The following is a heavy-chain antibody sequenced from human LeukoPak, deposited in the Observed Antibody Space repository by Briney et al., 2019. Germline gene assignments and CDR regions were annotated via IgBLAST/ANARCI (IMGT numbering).Heavy chain of an antibody. V-gene: IGHV1-46*01. CDR2: INPSGGST. CDR1: GYTFTSYY. CDR3: ARDEVGYCSSTSCRPYYYYYGKDV. J-gene: IGHJ6*04. D-gene: IGHD2-2*01. Sequence: GASVKVSCKASGYTFTSYYMHWVRQAPGQGLEWMGIINPSGGSTSYAQKFQGRVTMTRDTSTSTVYMELSSLRSEDTAVYYCARDEVGYCSSTSCRPYYYYYGKDVWGKGTTVTVSS.